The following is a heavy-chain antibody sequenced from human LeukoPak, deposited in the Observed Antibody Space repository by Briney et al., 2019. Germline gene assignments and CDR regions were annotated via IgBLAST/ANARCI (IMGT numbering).Heavy chain of an antibody. CDR3: ARDQQWLVRGQYYFDY. J-gene: IGHJ4*02. V-gene: IGHV1-2*02. Sequence: ASVKVSCKASGYTFTGYYMHWVRQAPGQGLEWMGWINPNSGGTNFAQKLQGRVTMTTDTSTSTAYMELRSLRSDDTAVYYCARDQQWLVRGQYYFDYWGQGTLVTVSS. CDR1: GYTFTGYY. CDR2: INPNSGGT. D-gene: IGHD6-19*01.